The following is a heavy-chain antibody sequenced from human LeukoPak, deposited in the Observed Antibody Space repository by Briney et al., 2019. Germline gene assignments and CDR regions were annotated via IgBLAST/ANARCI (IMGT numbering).Heavy chain of an antibody. V-gene: IGHV3-23*01. Sequence: GGSLRLSCAASGFTFSSYAMSWVRQAPGKGLEWVSAISGSGGSTYYADSVKGRFTISRDNSKNTLYLQMNSLRAEDTAVYYCAKVGPSEYYYGSGSYYKAPLDYYMDVWGKGTTVTVSS. CDR3: AKVGPSEYYYGSGSYYKAPLDYYMDV. J-gene: IGHJ6*03. CDR1: GFTFSSYA. D-gene: IGHD3-10*01. CDR2: ISGSGGST.